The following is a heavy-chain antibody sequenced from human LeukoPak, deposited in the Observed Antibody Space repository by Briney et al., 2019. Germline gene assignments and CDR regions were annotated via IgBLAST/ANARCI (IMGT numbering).Heavy chain of an antibody. CDR2: INPNSGGT. D-gene: IGHD1-7*01. CDR3: AIADPGQWLELGYYYGMDV. Sequence: ASVKVSCKASGYTFTGYYMHWVRPAPGQGLEWMGWINPNSGGTNYAQKFQGRVTMTRDTSISTAYMELSRLRSDDTAVYYCAIADPGQWLELGYYYGMDVWGQGTTVTVSS. CDR1: GYTFTGYY. J-gene: IGHJ6*02. V-gene: IGHV1-2*02.